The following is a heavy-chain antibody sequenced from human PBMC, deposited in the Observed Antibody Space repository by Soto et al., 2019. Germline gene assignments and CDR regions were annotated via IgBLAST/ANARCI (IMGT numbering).Heavy chain of an antibody. D-gene: IGHD6-19*01. J-gene: IGHJ6*02. Sequence: EVQLVESGGGLVKPGGSLRLCCAASGFTFSSYSMNWVRQAPGKGLEWVSSISSSSSYIYYADSVKGRFTISRDNAKNSLYLQMNSLRAEDTAVYYCARDGRLVWRHYYYYGMDDWGQGTTVTVSS. CDR1: GFTFSSYS. V-gene: IGHV3-21*01. CDR2: ISSSSSYI. CDR3: ARDGRLVWRHYYYYGMDD.